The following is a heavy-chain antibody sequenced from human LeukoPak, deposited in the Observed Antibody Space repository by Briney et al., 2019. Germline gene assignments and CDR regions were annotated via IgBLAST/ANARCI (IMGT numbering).Heavy chain of an antibody. J-gene: IGHJ4*02. D-gene: IGHD2-2*02. V-gene: IGHV4-39*07. CDR2: INHSGST. CDR3: ARLRSIGYCSSTSCYTGFDY. CDR1: GGSISSSSYY. Sequence: ASETLSLTCTVPGGSISSSSYYWSWIRQPPGKGLEWIGEINHSGSTNYNPSLKSRVTISVDTSKNQFSLKLSSVTAADTAVYYCARLRSIGYCSSTSCYTGFDYWGQGTLVTVSS.